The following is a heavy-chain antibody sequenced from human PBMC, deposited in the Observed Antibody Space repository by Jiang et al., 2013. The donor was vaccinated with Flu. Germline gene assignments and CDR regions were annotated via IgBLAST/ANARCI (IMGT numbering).Heavy chain of an antibody. CDR1: GGTFSSYA. CDR2: IIPILGIA. D-gene: IGHD2-21*02. CDR3: ARARDVPDAFDI. J-gene: IGHJ3*02. Sequence: SSVKVSCKASGGTFSSYAISWVRQAPGQGLEWMGGIIPILGIANYAQKFQGRVTITADKSTSTAYMELGSLRSEDTAVYYCARARDVPDAFDIWGQGTMVTVSS. V-gene: IGHV1-69*04.